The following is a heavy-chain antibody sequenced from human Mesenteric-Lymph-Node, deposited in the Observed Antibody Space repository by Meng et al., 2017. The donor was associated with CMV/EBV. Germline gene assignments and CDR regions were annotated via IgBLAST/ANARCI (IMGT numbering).Heavy chain of an antibody. V-gene: IGHV3-30-3*01. CDR1: GFTFSSYA. CDR2: ISYDGSNK. J-gene: IGHJ5*02. Sequence: GESLKISCAASGFTFSSYAMHWVRQAPGKGLEWVAVISYDGSNKYYADSVKGRFTISRDNSKNTLYLQMNSLRAEDTAVYYCASVRYCSSTSCSAPWGQGTLVTVSS. CDR3: ASVRYCSSTSCSAP. D-gene: IGHD2-2*01.